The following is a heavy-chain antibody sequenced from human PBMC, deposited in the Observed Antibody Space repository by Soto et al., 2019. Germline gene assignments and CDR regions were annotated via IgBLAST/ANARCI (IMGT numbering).Heavy chain of an antibody. CDR1: GFTFSSYA. CDR2: ISGSGGST. V-gene: IGHV3-23*01. J-gene: IGHJ2*01. D-gene: IGHD2-15*01. Sequence: GGSLRLSCAASGFTFSSYAMSWVRQAPGKGLEWVSAISGSGGSTYYADSVKGRFTISRDNSKNTLYLQMNSLRAEGTAVYYCARGVSRCSGGSCREYWSFDLWGRGTLVTLSS. CDR3: ARGVSRCSGGSCREYWSFDL.